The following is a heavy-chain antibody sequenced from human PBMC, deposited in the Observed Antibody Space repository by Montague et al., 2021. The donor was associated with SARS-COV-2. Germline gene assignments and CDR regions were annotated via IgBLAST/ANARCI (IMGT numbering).Heavy chain of an antibody. J-gene: IGHJ3*02. CDR1: GGSISGSSYY. CDR2: IYYSGXT. CDR3: ARHKRGWLQLRPDAFDI. D-gene: IGHD5-24*01. Sequence: SETLSLTCTVSGGSISGSSYYWGWIRQSPGKGLEWIGSIYYSGXTXYXXXXKXRVTISVDTSKNQFSLKLSSVTAAGTAVYYCARHKRGWLQLRPDAFDIWGQGTMVTVSS. V-gene: IGHV4-39*01.